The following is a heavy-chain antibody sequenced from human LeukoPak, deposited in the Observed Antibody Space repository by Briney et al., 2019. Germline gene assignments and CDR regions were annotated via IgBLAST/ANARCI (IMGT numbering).Heavy chain of an antibody. V-gene: IGHV4-59*01. CDR3: ARGIGNSRGTRFDP. CDR2: ISYSGST. J-gene: IGHJ5*02. D-gene: IGHD3-22*01. Sequence: PSETLSLTCTVSGASIRTFYWTWLRQPPGKGLEWIAYISYSGSTTYNPSLKSRVTISLDTSKNQFSLNLNSLTAADTAVYYCARGIGNSRGTRFDPWGQGTLVTVSS. CDR1: GASIRTFY.